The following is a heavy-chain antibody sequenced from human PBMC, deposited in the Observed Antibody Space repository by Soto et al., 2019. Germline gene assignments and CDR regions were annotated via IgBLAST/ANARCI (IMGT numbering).Heavy chain of an antibody. Sequence: SETLSLTCAVYGGSFSGYYWSWIRQPPGKGLEWIGEINHSGSTNYNPSLKSRVTISVDTSKNQFSLKLSSVTAADTAVYYCASLSRGYPRYGMDVWGQGTTVTVSS. CDR1: GGSFSGYY. D-gene: IGHD5-18*01. CDR2: INHSGST. J-gene: IGHJ6*02. CDR3: ASLSRGYPRYGMDV. V-gene: IGHV4-34*01.